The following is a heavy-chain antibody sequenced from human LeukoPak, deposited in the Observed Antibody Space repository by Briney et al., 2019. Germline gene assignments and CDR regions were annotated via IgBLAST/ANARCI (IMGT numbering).Heavy chain of an antibody. CDR2: ISNSGSAI. J-gene: IGHJ4*02. V-gene: IGHV3-11*04. CDR3: AKEDTAGEYFDY. CDR1: GFTFSDYY. Sequence: GGSLRLSCAASGFTFSDYYMIWIRQAPGKGLEWVSYISNSGSAIYLADSVKGRFTISRDNAKNSLFLQMNSLRAEDTAVYYCAKEDTAGEYFDYWGQGTLVTVSS. D-gene: IGHD5-18*01.